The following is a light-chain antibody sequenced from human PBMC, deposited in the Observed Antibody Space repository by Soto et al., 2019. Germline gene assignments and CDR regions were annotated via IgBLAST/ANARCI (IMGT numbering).Light chain of an antibody. V-gene: IGKV2-30*01. Sequence: DVVLTQSPLSLPVTLGQPASISCRSSQSLVYSDGNTYLHWFQQRPGQPPRRLIYRVSNRDSGVPGQIRGRWAGTYFTTKIRRGEAEDFWGYFCKQSSHWPPLTVRQGTKVELK. CDR3: KQSSHWPPLT. CDR2: RVS. CDR1: QSLVYSDGNTY. J-gene: IGKJ1*01.